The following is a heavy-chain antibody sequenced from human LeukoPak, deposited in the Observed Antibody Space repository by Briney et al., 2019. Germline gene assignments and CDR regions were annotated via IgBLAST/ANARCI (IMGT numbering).Heavy chain of an antibody. D-gene: IGHD3-9*01. CDR3: ARVANITTFGMDV. Sequence: TGGSLRLSCAASGFTFSSYGMHWVRQVRQAPGKGPEWVAVIWFDGSKKYYSDSVKGRFTISRDNSKNTLYLQMNSLRAEDTAVYYYARVANITTFGMDVWGQGTTVTVSS. V-gene: IGHV3-33*01. CDR2: IWFDGSKK. J-gene: IGHJ6*02. CDR1: GFTFSSYG.